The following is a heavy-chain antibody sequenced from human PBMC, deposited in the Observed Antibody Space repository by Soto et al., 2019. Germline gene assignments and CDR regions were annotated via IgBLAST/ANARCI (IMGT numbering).Heavy chain of an antibody. CDR2: IIPIFGTA. CDR1: GGTFSSYA. V-gene: IGHV1-69*13. D-gene: IGHD3-22*01. Sequence: SVKVSCKASGGTFSSYAISWVRQAPGQGLEWMGGIIPIFGTANYAQKFQGRVTITADESTSTAYMELSSLRSEDTAVYYCARDLAILYYYDSSGYYARPDAFDIWGQGTMVTVSS. CDR3: ARDLAILYYYDSSGYYARPDAFDI. J-gene: IGHJ3*02.